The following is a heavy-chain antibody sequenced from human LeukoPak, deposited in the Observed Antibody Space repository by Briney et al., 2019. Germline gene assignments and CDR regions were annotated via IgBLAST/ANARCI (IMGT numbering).Heavy chain of an antibody. CDR2: IYPGDSDT. CDR1: GYSFTSYW. J-gene: IGHJ4*02. Sequence: GDSLRISCKGSGYSFTSYWIGWVRQMPGKGLEWMGIIYPGDSDTRYSPAFQGQVTISADKSISTAYLQWSSLNPSDTAMYYCATAGRDGYNQFDYWGQGTLVTVSS. V-gene: IGHV5-51*01. CDR3: ATAGRDGYNQFDY. D-gene: IGHD5-24*01.